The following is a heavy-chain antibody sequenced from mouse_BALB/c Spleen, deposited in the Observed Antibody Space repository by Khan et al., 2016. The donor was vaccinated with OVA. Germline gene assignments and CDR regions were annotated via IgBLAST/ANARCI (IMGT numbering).Heavy chain of an antibody. Sequence: VKLQESGAELVRPGASVTLSCKASGYTFSDYEMHWVKKTPVHGLEWIGTFDPATGDTAYNQKFKGKATLTADKSSSPAYMELRSLTSEDSAFDCCTRRMDYWGQGTSGTVSS. CDR3: TRRMDY. CDR2: FDPATGDT. J-gene: IGHJ4*01. V-gene: IGHV1-15*01. CDR1: GYTFSDYE.